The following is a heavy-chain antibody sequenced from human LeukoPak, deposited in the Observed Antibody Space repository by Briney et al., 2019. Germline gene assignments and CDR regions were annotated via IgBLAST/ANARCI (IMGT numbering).Heavy chain of an antibody. V-gene: IGHV3-15*01. D-gene: IGHD5-12*01. J-gene: IGHJ4*02. CDR1: GFTVSSNY. CDR3: TTDGGYDLNALFDY. Sequence: GGSLRLSCAASGFTVSSNYMSWVRQAPGKGLEWVGRIKSKTDGGTTDYAAPVKGRFTISRDDSKNTLYLQMNSLKTEDTAVYYCTTDGGYDLNALFDYWGQGTLVTVSS. CDR2: IKSKTDGGTT.